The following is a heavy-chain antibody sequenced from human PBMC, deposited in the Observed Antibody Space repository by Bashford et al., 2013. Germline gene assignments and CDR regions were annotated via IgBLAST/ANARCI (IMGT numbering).Heavy chain of an antibody. J-gene: IGHJ3*01. D-gene: IGHD1-26*01. Sequence: ASVKVSCKASGYTFSDYYLHWVRQAPGQGLEWMGWINPNPNSGATKYAQNFQGRVTMTRDTSISTAYMELSSLRSDDTAVYFCARDGPVVGVWNAFDVWGQGTGGHRLL. CDR2: INPNPNSGAT. CDR1: GYTFSDYY. CDR3: ARDGPVVGVWNAFDV. V-gene: IGHV1-2*02.